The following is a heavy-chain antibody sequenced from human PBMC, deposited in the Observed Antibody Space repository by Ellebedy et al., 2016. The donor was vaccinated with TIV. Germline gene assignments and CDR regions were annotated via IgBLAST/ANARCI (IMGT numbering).Heavy chain of an antibody. J-gene: IGHJ4*02. CDR3: ARDKIVGATYFDY. CDR2: IKQDGSEI. Sequence: GGSLRLXXAVSGFTFSNYWMSWVRQAPGKGLEWVANIKQDGSEIYYVDSVKGRFTISRDNAKNSLYLQMNSLRAEDTAVYYCARDKIVGATYFDYWGQGTLVTVSS. V-gene: IGHV3-7*01. D-gene: IGHD1-26*01. CDR1: GFTFSNYW.